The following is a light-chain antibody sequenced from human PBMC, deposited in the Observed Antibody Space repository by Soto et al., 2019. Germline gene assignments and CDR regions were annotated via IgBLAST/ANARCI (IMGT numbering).Light chain of an antibody. J-gene: IGKJ1*01. V-gene: IGKV3-20*01. CDR3: QQYGSQGT. Sequence: EIVMTQSPVTLSVSPGERATLYCRASQSVSSSYLAWYQQKPGQAPRLLIYGESSRATGIPDRFSGSGSGTDFTLTISRLEPEDFAVYYCQQYGSQGTFGQGTKVDI. CDR1: QSVSSSY. CDR2: GES.